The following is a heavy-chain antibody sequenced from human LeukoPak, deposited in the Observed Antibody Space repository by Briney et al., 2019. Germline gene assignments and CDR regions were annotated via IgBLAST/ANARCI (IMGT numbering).Heavy chain of an antibody. J-gene: IGHJ3*02. Sequence: GGSLRLSCAASGFTFRNYGMHWVRQAPGKGLDWVAVISYDGSNKYYADSVKGRFTISRDNSKNTLYLQMNSLRAEDTAVYYCARDRGYCSGGSCYSNAFDIWGQGTMVTVSS. CDR3: ARDRGYCSGGSCYSNAFDI. CDR1: GFTFRNYG. V-gene: IGHV3-30*03. CDR2: ISYDGSNK. D-gene: IGHD2-15*01.